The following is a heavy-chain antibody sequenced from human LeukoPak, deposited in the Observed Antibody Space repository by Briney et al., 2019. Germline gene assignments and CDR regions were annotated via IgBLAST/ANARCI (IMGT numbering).Heavy chain of an antibody. Sequence: GASVKVSCKASGYTFTNKVINWVRQAPGQGLEWMGWINTNTGNPTYAQGFTGRFVFSLDTPVSTAYLQISSLKAEDTAVYYCAKKYCSGITCYTGSFGYWGQGTLVTVSS. CDR2: INTNTGNP. D-gene: IGHD2-2*02. CDR1: GYTFTNKV. CDR3: AKKYCSGITCYTGSFGY. V-gene: IGHV7-4-1*02. J-gene: IGHJ4*02.